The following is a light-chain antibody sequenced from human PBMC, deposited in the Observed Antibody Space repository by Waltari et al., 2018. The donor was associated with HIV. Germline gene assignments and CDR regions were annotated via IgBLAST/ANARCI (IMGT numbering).Light chain of an antibody. V-gene: IGKV3-11*01. CDR1: PSVSSY. CDR3: QQHSSWPLT. Sequence: EIVLTQSPATLSLSPGERATLSCRASPSVSSYLAWYQEKPGQAPRLRMDDASNRATGIPARFNGSGSGTDFTLNISSLEPEDLAVYSCQQHSSWPLTFGGGTKVEIK. CDR2: DAS. J-gene: IGKJ4*01.